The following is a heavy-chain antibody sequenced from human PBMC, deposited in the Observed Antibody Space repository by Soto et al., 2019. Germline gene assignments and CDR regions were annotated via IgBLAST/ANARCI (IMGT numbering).Heavy chain of an antibody. CDR3: ARVPGHKNSRGDF. CDR1: GYTFTHYF. D-gene: IGHD1-7*01. V-gene: IGHV1-2*02. CDR2: INPKSGDT. J-gene: IGHJ4*02. Sequence: QVRLMQSGPEVRRPGASVTVSCKASGYTFTHYFIHWVRRAPGQGLEWMGYINPKSGDTHYSQTCRGSVSMTRDTSTDTANMGLSSLKSDDTAVYFCARVPGHKNSRGDFWGQGTPITVSS.